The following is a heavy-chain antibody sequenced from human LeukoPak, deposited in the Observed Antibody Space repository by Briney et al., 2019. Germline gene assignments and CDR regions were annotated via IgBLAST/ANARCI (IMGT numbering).Heavy chain of an antibody. D-gene: IGHD3-9*01. CDR3: QKAAYDILTGYYRDFDY. CDR2: ISSSGCTL. J-gene: IGHJ4*02. V-gene: IGHV3-48*03. Sequence: GGSLRLSCAASGFTYRSYEMNWVPQAPGKGLEWVSYISSSGCTLYYADPVKGRFTISRDNAKNSLYLQMNRLRAKDTVVFYRQKAAYDILTGYYRDFDYWGQGTLVTVSS. CDR1: GFTYRSYE.